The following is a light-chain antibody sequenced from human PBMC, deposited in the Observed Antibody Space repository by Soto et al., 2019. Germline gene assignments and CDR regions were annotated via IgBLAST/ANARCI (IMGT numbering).Light chain of an antibody. CDR1: QSVSSSY. J-gene: IGKJ3*01. CDR3: PQYGSSPPFT. V-gene: IGKV3-20*01. Sequence: EIVLTQSPGTLSLSPGERATLSCSSSQSVSSSYLAWYQQKPGQAPRLLIYGASSRATGIPDRFSGSGSGTDFTLTISRLEPEDFAVYYCPQYGSSPPFTFGPGTKVDI. CDR2: GAS.